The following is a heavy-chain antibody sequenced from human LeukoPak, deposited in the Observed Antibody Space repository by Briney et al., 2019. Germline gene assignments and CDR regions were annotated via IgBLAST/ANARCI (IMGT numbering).Heavy chain of an antibody. CDR3: AKGLVRYDSSGYRH. Sequence: TGRSLRLSCAASGFTFDDYAMHWVRQAPGKGLEWVSGISWNSGSIGYADSVKGRFTISRDNAKNSLYLQMNSLRAEDTALYYCAKGLVRYDSSGYRHWGQGTLVTVSS. J-gene: IGHJ4*02. D-gene: IGHD3-22*01. CDR2: ISWNSGSI. V-gene: IGHV3-9*01. CDR1: GFTFDDYA.